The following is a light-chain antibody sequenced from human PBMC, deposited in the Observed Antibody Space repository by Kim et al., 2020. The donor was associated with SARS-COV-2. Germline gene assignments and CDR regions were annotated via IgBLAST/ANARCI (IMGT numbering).Light chain of an antibody. CDR3: SSYTTSNTFV. CDR2: EVT. V-gene: IGLV2-18*02. Sequence: QSALTQPPSVSGSHGQSVTISCTGTSSDFGRYNRVSWYQQPPGTAPKLIIYEVTNRPSGVPDRFSGSKSGNTASLTISGLQAEDEADYFCSSYTTSNTFVFGTGTKVTVL. J-gene: IGLJ1*01. CDR1: SSDFGRYNR.